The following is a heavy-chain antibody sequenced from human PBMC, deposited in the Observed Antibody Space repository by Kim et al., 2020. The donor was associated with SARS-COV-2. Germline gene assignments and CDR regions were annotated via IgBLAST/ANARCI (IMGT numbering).Heavy chain of an antibody. CDR3: AKGSPFLHSGMDV. CDR1: EFTFSNYA. Sequence: GGSLRLSCAASEFTFSNYAMGWVRQAPGKGLEWISAITSSGDNTFYADSVKGRFTISRDNSKNTLYLQMNSLRAEDTALYYCAKGSPFLHSGMDVWGQGTTVTVSS. D-gene: IGHD2-21*01. J-gene: IGHJ6*02. V-gene: IGHV3-23*01. CDR2: ITSSGDNT.